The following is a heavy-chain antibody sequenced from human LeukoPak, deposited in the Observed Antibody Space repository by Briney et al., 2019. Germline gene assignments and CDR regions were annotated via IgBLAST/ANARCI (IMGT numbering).Heavy chain of an antibody. CDR3: ARDQMGSSDYYYYMDV. D-gene: IGHD1-26*01. J-gene: IGHJ6*03. V-gene: IGHV1-69*05. Sequence: SVKVSCKASGGTFSSYAISWVRQAPGQGLEWMGGIIPIFGTANYAQKFQGRVTITTDESTSTAYLELSSLRSEDTAVYYCARDQMGSSDYYYYMDVWGKGTTVTVSS. CDR1: GGTFSSYA. CDR2: IIPIFGTA.